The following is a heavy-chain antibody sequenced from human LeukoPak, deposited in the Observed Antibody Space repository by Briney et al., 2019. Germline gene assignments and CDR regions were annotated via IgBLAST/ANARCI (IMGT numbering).Heavy chain of an antibody. D-gene: IGHD1-26*01. Sequence: PGGSLRLPCAASGFTFSSYAMSWVRQAPGKGLEWVGFIRSKAYGGTTEYAASVKGRFTISRDDSKSIAYLQMNSLKTEDTAVYYCTREFSRYSGSYCNYWGQGTLVTVSS. CDR3: TREFSRYSGSYCNY. CDR2: IRSKAYGGTT. V-gene: IGHV3-49*04. J-gene: IGHJ4*02. CDR1: GFTFSSYA.